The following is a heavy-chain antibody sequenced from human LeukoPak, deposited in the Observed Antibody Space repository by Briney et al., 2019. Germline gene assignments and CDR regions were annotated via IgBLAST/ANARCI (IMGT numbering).Heavy chain of an antibody. D-gene: IGHD3-10*01. CDR1: GYTFTSYG. J-gene: IGHJ6*02. CDR2: ISAYNGNT. V-gene: IGHV1-18*01. CDR3: ARELWFGELYYYGMDV. Sequence: ASVKVSCKASGYTFTSYGTSWVRQAPGQGLEWMGWISAYNGNTNYAQKLQGRVTMTTDTSTSTAYMELRSLRSDDTAVYYCARELWFGELYYYGMDVWGQGTTVTVSS.